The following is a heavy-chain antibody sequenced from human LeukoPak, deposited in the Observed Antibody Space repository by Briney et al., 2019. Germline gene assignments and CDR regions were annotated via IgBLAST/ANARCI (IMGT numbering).Heavy chain of an antibody. CDR3: GKEGEWQWRGIFDP. Sequence: SETLSLTCTVSGGSISSSSYYWGWIRQPPGKGLEWIGSIYYSGSTYYNPSLKSRVTISVDTSKNQFSLKLSSVTAADTAVYFWGKEGEWQWRGIFDPWGQRTLVTVSS. J-gene: IGHJ5*02. V-gene: IGHV4-39*07. CDR2: IYYSGST. D-gene: IGHD3-16*01. CDR1: GGSISSSSYY.